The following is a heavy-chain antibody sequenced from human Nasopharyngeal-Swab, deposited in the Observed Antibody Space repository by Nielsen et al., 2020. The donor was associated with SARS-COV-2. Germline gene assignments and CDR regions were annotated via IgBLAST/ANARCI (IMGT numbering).Heavy chain of an antibody. D-gene: IGHD6-13*01. CDR2: ISGSGGST. CDR3: ARYRRIAAADRYYYYGMDV. J-gene: IGHJ6*02. V-gene: IGHV3-23*01. CDR1: GLTFSSYA. Sequence: VGSLRLSCAASGLTFSSYAMSWVRQAPGEGLEWVSAISGSGGSTYYADSVKGRFTISRDNSKNTLYLQMNSLRAEDTAVYYCARYRRIAAADRYYYYGMDVWGQGTTVTVSS.